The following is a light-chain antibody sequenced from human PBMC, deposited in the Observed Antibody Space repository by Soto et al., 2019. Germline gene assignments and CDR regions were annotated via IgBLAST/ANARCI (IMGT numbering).Light chain of an antibody. CDR2: DTS. Sequence: EIVMTQSPATLSASPGERATLSCRASQSVNSNLVWYQQKSGQAPRLLIFDTSTRATGIPDRFSGSGSGTEFTLTILSLQPDDFATYYCQHYNSYSRPFGQGTKVDIK. V-gene: IGKV3-15*01. J-gene: IGKJ1*01. CDR1: QSVNSN. CDR3: QHYNSYSRP.